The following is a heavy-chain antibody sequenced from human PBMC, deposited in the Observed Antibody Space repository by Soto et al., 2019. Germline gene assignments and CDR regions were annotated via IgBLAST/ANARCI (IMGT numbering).Heavy chain of an antibody. V-gene: IGHV3-23*01. CDR3: AKKGSSGHAFDI. J-gene: IGHJ3*02. CDR1: GFTFSSYA. D-gene: IGHD6-13*01. CDR2: ISGSGGST. Sequence: EVQLLESGGGLVQPGGSLRLSCAASGFTFSSYAMSWVRQAPGKGLEWVSAISGSGGSTYYADSVKGRFTIARDNSKNTLYLQLNGLRAEDTAVYYCAKKGSSGHAFDIWGQGTMVTVSS.